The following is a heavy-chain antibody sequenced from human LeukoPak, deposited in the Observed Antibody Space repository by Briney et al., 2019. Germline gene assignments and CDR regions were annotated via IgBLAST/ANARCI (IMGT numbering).Heavy chain of an antibody. J-gene: IGHJ6*03. CDR1: GYTVTSYD. CDR3: VVRFGELPSSYYYYYMDV. CDR2: IDPSGGST. D-gene: IGHD3-10*01. V-gene: IGHV1-46*01. Sequence: GASGRVCCKASGYTVTSYDMHWGGQAPGQGREWRGIIDPSGGSTSYAQKFQGRVTMTRDMSTSTGYMELSSLSSEDTAVYYCVVRFGELPSSYYYYYMDVWGKGTTVTVSS.